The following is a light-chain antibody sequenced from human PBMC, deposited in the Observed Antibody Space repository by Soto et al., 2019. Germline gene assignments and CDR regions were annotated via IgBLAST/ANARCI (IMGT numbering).Light chain of an antibody. V-gene: IGKV3-15*01. CDR1: QSVSSRY. CDR2: GAS. CDR3: QQYNNWPT. Sequence: EIVLTKYPGTLSLSPGERATLSCRASQSVSSRYLTWYQQKPGQAPRLLIYGASTRATGIPARFSGSGSGTEFTLTISSLQSEDFAIYYCQQYNNWPTFGQGTRLEIK. J-gene: IGKJ5*01.